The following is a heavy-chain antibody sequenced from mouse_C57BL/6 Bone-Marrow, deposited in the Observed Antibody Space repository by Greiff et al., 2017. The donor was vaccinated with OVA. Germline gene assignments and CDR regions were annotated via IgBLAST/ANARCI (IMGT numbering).Heavy chain of an antibody. CDR1: GYAFSSSW. J-gene: IGHJ4*01. V-gene: IGHV1-82*01. D-gene: IGHD1-1*01. CDR3: ARPHYYGSPYYAMDY. Sequence: VQLQQSGPELVKPGASVKISCKASGYAFSSSWMNWVKQRPGKGLEWIGRIYPGDGDTNYNGKFKGKATLTADKSSSTAYMQLSSLTSEDSAVYFCARPHYYGSPYYAMDYWGQGTSVTVSS. CDR2: IYPGDGDT.